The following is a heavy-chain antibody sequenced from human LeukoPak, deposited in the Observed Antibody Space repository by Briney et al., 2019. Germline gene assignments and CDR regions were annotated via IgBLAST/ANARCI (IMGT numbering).Heavy chain of an antibody. J-gene: IGHJ4*02. Sequence: GGSLRLSCAASGFTFSGYAMSWVRQAPGKGLEWVSAISGSGGSTYYADSVKGRFTISRDNSKNTLYLQMNSLRAEDTAVYYCAKGRVADPSYYFDYWGQGTLVTVSS. CDR1: GFTFSGYA. CDR2: ISGSGGST. V-gene: IGHV3-23*01. CDR3: AKGRVADPSYYFDY. D-gene: IGHD6-19*01.